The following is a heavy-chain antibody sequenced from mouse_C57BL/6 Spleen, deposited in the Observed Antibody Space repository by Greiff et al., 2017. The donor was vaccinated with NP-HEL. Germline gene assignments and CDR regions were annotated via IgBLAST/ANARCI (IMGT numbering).Heavy chain of an antibody. CDR3: ARDWPFDY. J-gene: IGHJ2*01. CDR1: GYSITSGYY. V-gene: IGHV3-6*01. CDR2: ISYDGSN. Sequence: DVKLQESGPGLVKPSQSLSLTCSVTGYSITSGYYWNWIRQFPGNKLEWMGYISYDGSNNYNPSLKNRISITRDTSKNQFFLKLNSVTTEDTATYYCARDWPFDYWGQGTTLTVSS.